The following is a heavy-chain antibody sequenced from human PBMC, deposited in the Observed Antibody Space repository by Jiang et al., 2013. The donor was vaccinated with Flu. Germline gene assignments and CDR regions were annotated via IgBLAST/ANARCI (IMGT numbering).Heavy chain of an antibody. V-gene: IGHV4-39*01. Sequence: PSGDPVPHLHCLWWASISSSTHYWGVDPPAPPGSNWSGLAASIIVDILTKNPSLNSRVAISVDTSNNEFSLNLNSVTAADTAIYYCARQSGDTLVRGVVRDVFDIWGQGTMVTVSS. CDR2: SIIVDIL. J-gene: IGHJ3*02. CDR1: WASISSSTHY. D-gene: IGHD3-10*01. CDR3: ARQSGDTLVRGVVRDVFDI.